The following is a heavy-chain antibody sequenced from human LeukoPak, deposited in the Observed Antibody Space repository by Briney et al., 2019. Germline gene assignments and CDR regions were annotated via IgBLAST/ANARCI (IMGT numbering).Heavy chain of an antibody. CDR1: GGTFSSYA. CDR3: ARGVRATVWYDP. D-gene: IGHD1-26*01. CDR2: IIPIFGTA. V-gene: IGHV1-69*05. Sequence: ASVKVSCKASGGTFSSYAISWVRQAPGQGLEWMGGIIPIFGTANCAQKFQGRVTITTDESTSTAYMELSSLRSEDTAVYYCARGVRATVWYDPWGQGTLVTVSS. J-gene: IGHJ5*02.